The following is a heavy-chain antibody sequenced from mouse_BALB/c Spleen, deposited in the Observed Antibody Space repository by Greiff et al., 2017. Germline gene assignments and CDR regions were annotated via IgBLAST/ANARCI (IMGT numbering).Heavy chain of an antibody. CDR3: ASYDGYSYYAMDY. V-gene: IGHV14-3*02. Sequence: EVQLQESGAELVKPGASVKLSCTASGFNIKDTYMHWVKQRPEQGLEWIGRIDPANGNTKYDPKFQGKATITADTSSNTAYLQLSSLTSEDTAVYYCASYDGYSYYAMDYWGQGTSVTVSS. D-gene: IGHD2-3*01. CDR1: GFNIKDTY. CDR2: IDPANGNT. J-gene: IGHJ4*01.